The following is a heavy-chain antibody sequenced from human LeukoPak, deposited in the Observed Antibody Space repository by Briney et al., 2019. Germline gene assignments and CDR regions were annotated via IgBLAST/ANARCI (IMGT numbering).Heavy chain of an antibody. D-gene: IGHD1-26*01. Sequence: GGSLRLSCAASGFTFDDFTMHWVRQPPGKGLEWVSLISWDGVNTYYSDSVKGRFRISRDNSKNSLYLQMNSLTTEVIAFYYCAKDGREGAFDVWGQGTLVTVSS. CDR1: GFTFDDFT. CDR3: AKDGREGAFDV. V-gene: IGHV3-43*01. CDR2: ISWDGVNT. J-gene: IGHJ3*01.